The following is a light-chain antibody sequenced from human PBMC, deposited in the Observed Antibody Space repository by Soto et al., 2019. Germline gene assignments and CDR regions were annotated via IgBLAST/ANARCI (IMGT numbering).Light chain of an antibody. CDR3: QQSFSSPFT. V-gene: IGKV1-39*01. Sequence: DIQMTQSPSSLSASVGDRVSITCRASQSIRSHLNWFQHKPGKAPKDRIYGASSLKGGVPSRFSGSGSGTDFTLTIKSLQPEDFATYYCQQSFSSPFTFGPGTKVDVK. J-gene: IGKJ3*01. CDR1: QSIRSH. CDR2: GAS.